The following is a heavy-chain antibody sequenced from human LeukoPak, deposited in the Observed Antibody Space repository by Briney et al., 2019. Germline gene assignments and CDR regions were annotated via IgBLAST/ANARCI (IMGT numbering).Heavy chain of an antibody. V-gene: IGHV3-23*01. Sequence: GGSLRLSCAASGFTFSSYAMSWVRQAPGKGLEWVSAISGSGDSTYYTDSVKGRFTISRDNSKNTLYLQMNSLRAEDTAMYYCANRNYYDRRFYYYYYFDYWGQGTLVTVSS. CDR1: GFTFSSYA. D-gene: IGHD3-22*01. J-gene: IGHJ4*02. CDR3: ANRNYYDRRFYYYYYFDY. CDR2: ISGSGDST.